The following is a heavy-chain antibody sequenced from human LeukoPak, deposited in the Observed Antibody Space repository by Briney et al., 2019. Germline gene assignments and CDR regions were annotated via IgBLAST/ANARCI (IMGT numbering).Heavy chain of an antibody. CDR1: GGTFSSYA. D-gene: IGHD3-22*01. CDR2: IIPILGIA. Sequence: ASVTVSCKASGGTFSSYAISWVQQAPGQGLEWMGRIIPILGIANYAQKFQGRVTITADKSTSTAYMELSSLRSEDTAVYYCATIGGLDSSGYYYDYWGQGTLVTVSS. V-gene: IGHV1-69*04. J-gene: IGHJ4*02. CDR3: ATIGGLDSSGYYYDY.